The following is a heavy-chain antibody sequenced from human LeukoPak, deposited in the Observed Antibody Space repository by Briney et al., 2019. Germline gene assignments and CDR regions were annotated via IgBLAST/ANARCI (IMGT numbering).Heavy chain of an antibody. CDR3: ARRSSSSWLYYFDY. V-gene: IGHV5-51*01. CDR2: IYPGDSDT. Sequence: GESLKISCTGSGYGFTSYWIGWVRQMPGKGLEWMGIIYPGDSDTRYSPSFRGQVTISADKSISTAYLQWSSLKASDTAMYYCARRSSSSWLYYFDYWGQGTLVTVSS. CDR1: GYGFTSYW. D-gene: IGHD6-13*01. J-gene: IGHJ4*02.